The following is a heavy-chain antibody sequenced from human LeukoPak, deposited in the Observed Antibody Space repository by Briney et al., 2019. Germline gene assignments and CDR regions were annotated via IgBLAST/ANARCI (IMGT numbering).Heavy chain of an antibody. J-gene: IGHJ4*02. CDR1: GFTFSSYG. V-gene: IGHV3-33*06. CDR2: IWDGGCNK. D-gene: IGHD3-16*02. CDR3: AKDRVRYDYVWGSYRVPLPDY. Sequence: GRSLRLSRAASGFTFSSYGMHWVRQAPGKGLEWVAVIWDGGCNKYYADSVKGRFTISRDNSKNTLYLQMNSLRAEHTAVYYCAKDRVRYDYVWGSYRVPLPDYWGQGTLVTVSS.